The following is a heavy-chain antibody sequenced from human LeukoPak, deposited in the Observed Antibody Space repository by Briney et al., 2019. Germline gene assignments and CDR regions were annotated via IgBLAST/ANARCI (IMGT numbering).Heavy chain of an antibody. CDR1: GYTFTSYW. V-gene: IGHV5-51*01. D-gene: IGHD2-2*01. J-gene: IGHJ4*02. Sequence: GESLKISCKGSGYTFTSYWIGWVRQMPGKGLEWMGIIYPDDSDTRYSPSLQGQVTISADKSISTAYLQWSSLKASDTAMYYCARRGYCSSTSCLGPDYWGQGTLVTVSS. CDR3: ARRGYCSSTSCLGPDY. CDR2: IYPDDSDT.